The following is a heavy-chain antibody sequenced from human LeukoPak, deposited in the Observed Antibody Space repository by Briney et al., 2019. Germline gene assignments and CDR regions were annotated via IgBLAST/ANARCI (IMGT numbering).Heavy chain of an antibody. J-gene: IGHJ4*02. D-gene: IGHD3-10*01. CDR2: ISWNSGSI. CDR3: AKDIVGYGSGTHPDY. Sequence: GGSLRLSCAASGFTFDDYAMHWVRQAPGKGVEWVSGISWNSGSIVYADSVKGRFTISRDNAKNSLYLQMNSLRAEDTALYYCAKDIVGYGSGTHPDYWGQGTLVTVSS. V-gene: IGHV3-9*01. CDR1: GFTFDDYA.